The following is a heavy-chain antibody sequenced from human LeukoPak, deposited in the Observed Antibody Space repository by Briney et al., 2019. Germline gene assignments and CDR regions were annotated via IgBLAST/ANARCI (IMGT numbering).Heavy chain of an antibody. D-gene: IGHD2-2*01. CDR3: ARADCSSSSCYAGGYYYYMDV. Sequence: PSETLSLTCAVYGGSFSGYYWSWIRQPPGKGLEWIGEINHSGSTNYNPSLKSRVTISVDTSKNQFSLKLNSVTAADTAVYYCARADCSSSSCYAGGYYYYMDVWARGTTVTVSS. J-gene: IGHJ6*03. V-gene: IGHV4-34*01. CDR1: GGSFSGYY. CDR2: INHSGST.